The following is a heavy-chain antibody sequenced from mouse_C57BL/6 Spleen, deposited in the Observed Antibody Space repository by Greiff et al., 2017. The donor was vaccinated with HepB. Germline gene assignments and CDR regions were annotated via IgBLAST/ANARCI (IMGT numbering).Heavy chain of an antibody. CDR2: IYPRSGNT. CDR3: ARFTTVVTTDYAMCY. D-gene: IGHD1-1*01. Sequence: VQLQQSGAELARPGASVKLSCKASGYTFTSYGISWVKQRTGQGLEWIGEIYPRSGNTYYNEKFKGKATLTADKSSRTAYMELRSLTSEDSAVYFCARFTTVVTTDYAMCYWGQGTSVTVAS. J-gene: IGHJ4*01. V-gene: IGHV1-81*01. CDR1: GYTFTSYG.